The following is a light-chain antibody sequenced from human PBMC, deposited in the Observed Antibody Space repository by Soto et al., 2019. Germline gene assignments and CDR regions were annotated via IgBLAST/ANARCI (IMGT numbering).Light chain of an antibody. CDR3: QQSYSTPWT. Sequence: IQMTPSLSSLSAYVGDRVTITCLACQSISSYLNWYQQKPGKAPNLLIYAASSLQSGVPSRFSGSGSGTDFTLTISSLQPEDFATYYCQQSYSTPWTCGQGTKV. V-gene: IGKV1-39*01. CDR1: QSISSY. CDR2: AAS. J-gene: IGKJ1*01.